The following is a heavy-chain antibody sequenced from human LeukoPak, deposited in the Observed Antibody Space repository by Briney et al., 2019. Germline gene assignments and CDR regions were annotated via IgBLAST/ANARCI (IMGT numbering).Heavy chain of an antibody. V-gene: IGHV3-48*01. CDR2: ISSSSSTI. CDR1: GFTFSSYS. Sequence: PGGSLRLSCAASGFTFSSYSMNWVRQAPGKGLEWVSYISSSSSTIYYADSVKGRFTISRDNAKNSLYLQMNSLRAEDTAVYYCARTLPAATGIASYWGQGTLVTVSS. D-gene: IGHD2-2*01. CDR3: ARTLPAATGIASY. J-gene: IGHJ4*02.